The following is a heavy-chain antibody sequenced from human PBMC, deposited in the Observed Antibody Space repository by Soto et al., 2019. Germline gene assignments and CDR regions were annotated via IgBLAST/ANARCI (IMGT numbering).Heavy chain of an antibody. CDR2: VDPEDGET. D-gene: IGHD3-10*01. V-gene: IGHV1-69-2*01. J-gene: IGHJ4*02. CDR1: GYTFTDYY. CDR3: ATVPRIVLPRVGRARTNPRIDYFDY. Sequence: ASVKVSCKVSGYTFTDYYMHWVQQAPGKGLEWMGLVDPEDGETIYAEKFQGRVTITADTSTDTAYMELSSLRSEDTAVYYCATVPRIVLPRVGRARTNPRIDYFDYWGQGTLVTVSS.